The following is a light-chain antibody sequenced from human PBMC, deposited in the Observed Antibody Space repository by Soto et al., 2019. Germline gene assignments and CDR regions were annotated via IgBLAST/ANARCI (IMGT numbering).Light chain of an antibody. J-gene: IGKJ3*01. CDR3: QQYGGSPLFT. CDR2: GAS. CDR1: QSVSSSY. Sequence: EIVLTQSPGTLSLSPGERATLSCRASQSVSSSYLAWYQQKPGQAPRLLIYGASSRASGIPDRFSGSGSGTDFTLTISRLEPEDFAVYYCQQYGGSPLFTFGPGTNVDIK. V-gene: IGKV3-20*01.